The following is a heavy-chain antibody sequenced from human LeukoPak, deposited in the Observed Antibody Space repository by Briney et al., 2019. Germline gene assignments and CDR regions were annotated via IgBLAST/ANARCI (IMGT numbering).Heavy chain of an antibody. CDR1: GFTFSTCA. CDR3: AKDGMGPFGPSGYPNVRGGS. V-gene: IGHV3-23*01. D-gene: IGHD3-22*01. J-gene: IGHJ5*02. Sequence: GGSLRLSCAASGFTFSTCAMSWVRQAPGKGLEWVSLISGSGDNTYYADSVKGRFTISRDISKSTLYLQMNSLRAEDTAVYYCAKDGMGPFGPSGYPNVRGGSWGQGTLVTVSS. CDR2: ISGSGDNT.